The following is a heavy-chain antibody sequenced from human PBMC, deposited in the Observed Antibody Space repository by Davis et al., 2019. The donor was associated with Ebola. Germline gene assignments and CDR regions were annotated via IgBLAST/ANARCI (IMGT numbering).Heavy chain of an antibody. J-gene: IGHJ6*02. V-gene: IGHV3-74*01. CDR3: ARSEYYNGQDV. CDR2: IHPERLTI. CDR1: GFNFSEYW. D-gene: IGHD6-6*01. Sequence: GESLKISCVASGFNFSEYWMHWVREVPGKGLLWVADIHPERLTIRYAESVRGRFTVSRDNVRRMLFLQMNGVGPDDTAVYYCARSEYYNGQDVWGQGTRVTVSS.